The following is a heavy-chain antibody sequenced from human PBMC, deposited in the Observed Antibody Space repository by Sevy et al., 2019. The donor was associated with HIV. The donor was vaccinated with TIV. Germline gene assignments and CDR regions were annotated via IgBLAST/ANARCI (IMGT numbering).Heavy chain of an antibody. CDR3: ARDSSWNYDSYFYGMDV. CDR2: LSSSTSTI. D-gene: IGHD1-7*01. J-gene: IGHJ6*02. CDR1: GFIFSGYN. Sequence: GGSLRLSCAASGFIFSGYNMNWVRQAPGKGLESVSYLSSSTSTIHYADSVKGRFTISRDNAKNSLFLQMNSLRDEETAVYCCARDSSWNYDSYFYGMDVWGQGSTVTVSS. V-gene: IGHV3-48*02.